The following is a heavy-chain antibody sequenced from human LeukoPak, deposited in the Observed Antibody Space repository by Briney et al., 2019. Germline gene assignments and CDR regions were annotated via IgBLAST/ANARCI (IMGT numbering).Heavy chain of an antibody. CDR2: IIPIFGTA. V-gene: IGHV1-69*13. J-gene: IGHJ4*02. D-gene: IGHD1-26*01. CDR1: GGTFSSYA. Sequence: ASVKVSCKASGGTFSSYAISWVRQAPGQGLEWMGGIIPIFGTANYAQKLQGRVTITADESTSTAYMELSSLRSEDTAVYYCARDSGSYYYYFDYWGQGTLVTVSS. CDR3: ARDSGSYYYYFDY.